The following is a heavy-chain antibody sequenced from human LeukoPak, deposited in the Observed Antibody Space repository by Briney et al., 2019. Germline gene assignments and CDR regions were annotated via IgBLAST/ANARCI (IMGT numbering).Heavy chain of an antibody. CDR1: GVSVSSSSYY. CDR3: ARQFGYSYYFDY. Sequence: SETLSLTCTVSGVSVSSSSYYWGWIRQPPGKGLAWIGSIYYSGSTYYSPSLKSRVTISVDTSKNQFSLKLSSVTAADTAVYYCARQFGYSYYFDYWGQGTLVTVSS. V-gene: IGHV4-39*01. J-gene: IGHJ4*02. D-gene: IGHD1-1*01. CDR2: IYYSGST.